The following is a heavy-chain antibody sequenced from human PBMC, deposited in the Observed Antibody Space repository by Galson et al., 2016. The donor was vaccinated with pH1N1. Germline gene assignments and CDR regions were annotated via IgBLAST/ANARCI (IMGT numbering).Heavy chain of an antibody. CDR2: VNPGGSTI. D-gene: IGHD4-17*01. CDR3: ARQYDFGDYRGNAFDI. Sequence: SGAEVKKPGESLKISCKASGYRFTSYWIAWVRQVPGKGLEWVGVVNPGGSTIRYGPPFQGQVTISSDKSINTAYLQWISLKASDTATYYCARQYDFGDYRGNAFDIWGQGTMVLVSS. V-gene: IGHV5-51*03. J-gene: IGHJ3*02. CDR1: GYRFTSYW.